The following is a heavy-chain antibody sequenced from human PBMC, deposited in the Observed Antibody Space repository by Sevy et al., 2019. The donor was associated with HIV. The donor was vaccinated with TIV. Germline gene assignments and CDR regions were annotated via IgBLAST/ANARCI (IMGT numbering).Heavy chain of an antibody. CDR3: ARGDELNSYYYGMDV. Sequence: SQTLSLTCAISGDSVSTSSATWNWFRQSPSRGLEWLGRTYYRSKWHSDYEVSVKGRVTINPDTSMNQFSLHLESVTPEDTAVYFCARGDELNSYYYGMDVWGQGTTVTVSS. V-gene: IGHV6-1*01. J-gene: IGHJ6*02. D-gene: IGHD1-7*01. CDR1: GDSVSTSSAT. CDR2: TYYRSKWHS.